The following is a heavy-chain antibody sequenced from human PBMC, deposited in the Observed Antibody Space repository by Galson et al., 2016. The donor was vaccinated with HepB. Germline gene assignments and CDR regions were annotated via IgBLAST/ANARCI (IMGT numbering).Heavy chain of an antibody. CDR2: ISNDGSKK. CDR1: GFPFSSHT. D-gene: IGHD5-18*01. CDR3: ARDNYGYANFFDC. Sequence: SLRLSCAASGFPFSSHTMHWVRQAPGKGLEWVAVISNDGSKKNYANSVEGQFTISRDNSKNTLYLQMSSLRVVDTAAYYCARDNYGYANFFDCWGQGTLVTVSS. J-gene: IGHJ4*02. V-gene: IGHV3-30-3*01.